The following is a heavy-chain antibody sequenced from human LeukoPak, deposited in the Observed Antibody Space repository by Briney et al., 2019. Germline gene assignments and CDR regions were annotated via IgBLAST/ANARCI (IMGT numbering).Heavy chain of an antibody. CDR3: TTKMNLEQQYNDY. D-gene: IGHD1/OR15-1a*01. Sequence: GGSLRLSCAASGFTFSNAWMSWVRQAPGKGLEWVGRIKSKTDGGTTDYAAPVKGRFTISRDDSKDTLYLQMNSLKTEDTAVYYCTTKMNLEQQYNDYWGQGTLVTVSS. J-gene: IGHJ4*02. CDR1: GFTFSNAW. CDR2: IKSKTDGGTT. V-gene: IGHV3-15*01.